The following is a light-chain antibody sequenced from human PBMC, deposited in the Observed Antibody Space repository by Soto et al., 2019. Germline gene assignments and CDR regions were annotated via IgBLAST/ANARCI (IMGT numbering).Light chain of an antibody. J-gene: IGKJ5*01. V-gene: IGKV4-1*01. Sequence: DSVMTQSPDSLAVSLGETATINFKSSQSVLYSSNNKNYLAWYQQKKGQPPKXXIYWASTRESGVPDRFSGSGSGTDFNLTISSLQAEDVAVHYCQQYYSTPITFGQGTRLEIK. CDR1: QSVLYSSNNKNY. CDR3: QQYYSTPIT. CDR2: WAS.